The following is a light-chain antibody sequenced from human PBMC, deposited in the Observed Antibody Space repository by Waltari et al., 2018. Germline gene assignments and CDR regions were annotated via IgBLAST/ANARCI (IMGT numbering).Light chain of an antibody. CDR2: DVS. CDR3: CSYAGSYTLV. CDR1: GSDVGGYKY. Sequence: QSALTQPRSVSGSPGQSVTISCIGTGSDVGGYKYVSWYQQHPGKAPRPMFYDVSERPSGVPVRFSGAKAGNTASLTISGIQADDEADYYCCSYAGSYTLVFGGGTTLTVL. V-gene: IGLV2-11*01. J-gene: IGLJ2*01.